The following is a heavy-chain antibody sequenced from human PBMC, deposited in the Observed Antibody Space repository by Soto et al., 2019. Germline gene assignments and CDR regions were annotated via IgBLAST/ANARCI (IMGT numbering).Heavy chain of an antibody. V-gene: IGHV1-18*01. D-gene: IGHD2-15*01. J-gene: IGHJ3*02. CDR3: ARVDIVVVVAATRTAFDI. CDR1: GYTFTSYG. Sequence: QGQLVQSGAEVKKPGASVKVSCKASGYTFTSYGINWVRQAPGQGLERMGWISAYNGNTNYAQKLQGRVTMTTDTSRSTAYMELRSLRSDDTAVYYCARVDIVVVVAATRTAFDIWGQGTMVTVSS. CDR2: ISAYNGNT.